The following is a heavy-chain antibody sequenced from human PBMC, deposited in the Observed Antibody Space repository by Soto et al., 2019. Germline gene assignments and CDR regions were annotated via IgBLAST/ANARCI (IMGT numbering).Heavy chain of an antibody. J-gene: IGHJ5*02. D-gene: IGHD3-3*01. CDR1: GYTFTSYG. CDR2: ISAYNGNT. CDR3: ARGASTSYYDFWSGSSNWFDP. V-gene: IGHV1-18*01. Sequence: ASVKVSCKASGYTFTSYGISWVRQAPGQGLEWMGWISAYNGNTNYAQKLQGRVTMTTDTSTSTAYMELRSLRSDDTAVYYCARGASTSYYDFWSGSSNWFDPWGQGTLVTVS.